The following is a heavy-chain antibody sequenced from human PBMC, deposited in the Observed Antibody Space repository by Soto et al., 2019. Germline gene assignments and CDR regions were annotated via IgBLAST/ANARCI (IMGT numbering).Heavy chain of an antibody. CDR3: ARGSGYYYWDDV. J-gene: IGHJ4*02. V-gene: IGHV1-3*01. Sequence: ASVKVSCKASGYTFTSYAMHWVRQAPGQRLEWMGWINAGNGNTKYSQKFQGRVTITRDTSASTAYMELSSLRSEDTAVYYCARGSGYYYWDDVWGQGSLVTVAS. D-gene: IGHD3-22*01. CDR2: INAGNGNT. CDR1: GYTFTSYA.